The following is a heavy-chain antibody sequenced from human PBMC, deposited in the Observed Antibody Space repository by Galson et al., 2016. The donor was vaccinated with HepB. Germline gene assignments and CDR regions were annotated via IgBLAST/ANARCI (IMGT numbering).Heavy chain of an antibody. D-gene: IGHD3-10*01. CDR2: ISGRGDET. J-gene: IGHJ5*02. V-gene: IGHV3-23*01. CDR1: GFSFRFYA. Sequence: SLRLSCAVSGFSFRFYAMTWVRQAPGKGLKWVAAISGRGDETFHADSVKGRFTISRDNSKNTLYLHMNRLKVDDTAIYYCAKENDWFGGPNFGAWGQGAQVTVSS. CDR3: AKENDWFGGPNFGA.